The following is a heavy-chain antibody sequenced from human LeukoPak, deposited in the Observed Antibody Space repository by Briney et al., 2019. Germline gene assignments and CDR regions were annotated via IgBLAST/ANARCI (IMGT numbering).Heavy chain of an antibody. Sequence: GGSLRLPCAASGFTFSSYAMHWVRQAPGKGLEWVAVISYDGSNKYYADSVKGRFTISRDNSKNTLYLQMNSLRAEDTAVYYCAREVLWFGELLQGYYFDYWGQGTLVTVSS. D-gene: IGHD3-10*01. CDR3: AREVLWFGELLQGYYFDY. J-gene: IGHJ4*02. V-gene: IGHV3-30-3*01. CDR1: GFTFSSYA. CDR2: ISYDGSNK.